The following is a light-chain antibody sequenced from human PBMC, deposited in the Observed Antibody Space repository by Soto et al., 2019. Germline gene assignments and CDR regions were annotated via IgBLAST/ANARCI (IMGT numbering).Light chain of an antibody. CDR2: GAS. V-gene: IGKV3-15*01. CDR1: QGVSRK. Sequence: IVMTKSPATRSVAPGERVAFSCRASQGVSRKLAWYQHKPGQAPRLLISGASTGATGIPARFSGSGSGTEFTLTISSLQSEDCAIYYCQQYHTWPITFGGGTKVDIK. CDR3: QQYHTWPIT. J-gene: IGKJ4*01.